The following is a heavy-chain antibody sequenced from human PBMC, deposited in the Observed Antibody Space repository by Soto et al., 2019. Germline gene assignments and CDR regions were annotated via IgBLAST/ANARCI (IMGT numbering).Heavy chain of an antibody. CDR2: IYHSGST. Sequence: PSETLSLTCAVSGGSISSGGYSWSWIRQPPGKGLEWIGYIYHSGSTYYNPSLKSRVTISVDRSKNQFSLKLSSVTAADTAVYYCAREDIAAAGTYWFDPWGQGTLVTVSS. CDR1: GGSISSGGYS. D-gene: IGHD6-13*01. CDR3: AREDIAAAGTYWFDP. J-gene: IGHJ5*02. V-gene: IGHV4-30-2*01.